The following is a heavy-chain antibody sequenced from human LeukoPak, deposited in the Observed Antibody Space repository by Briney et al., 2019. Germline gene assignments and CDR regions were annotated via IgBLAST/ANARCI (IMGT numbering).Heavy chain of an antibody. Sequence: SETLSLTCTVSGGSISSYYWSWIRQSPGKGLEWIGNVHYSLPSNFSPSLKSRVTISMDTSRSQFSLKLGTVTAADTAVYYCACYNFVGRTFDCWGQGTLVTVSS. V-gene: IGHV4-59*01. CDR3: ACYNFVGRTFDC. D-gene: IGHD5-24*01. CDR2: VHYSLPS. CDR1: GGSISSYY. J-gene: IGHJ4*02.